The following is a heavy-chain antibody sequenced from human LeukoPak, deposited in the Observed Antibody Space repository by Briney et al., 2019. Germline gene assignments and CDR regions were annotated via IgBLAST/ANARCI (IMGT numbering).Heavy chain of an antibody. CDR2: IYHSGST. J-gene: IGHJ3*02. CDR3: AREWAVAGTHFHAFDI. V-gene: IGHV4-30-2*01. D-gene: IGHD6-19*01. Sequence: PSQTLSLTCTVSGGSISSGGYYWSWIRQPPGKGLEWIGYIYHSGSTYYNPSLKSRITTSVDRSKNQFSLKLSSVTAADTAVYYCAREWAVAGTHFHAFDIWGQGAMVTVSS. CDR1: GGSISSGGYY.